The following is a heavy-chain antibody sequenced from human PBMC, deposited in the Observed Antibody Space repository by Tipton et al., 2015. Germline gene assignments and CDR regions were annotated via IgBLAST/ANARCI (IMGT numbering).Heavy chain of an antibody. CDR3: ARDGGFFCTGGSCQDY. CDR2: IIPILATA. J-gene: IGHJ4*02. CDR1: GDTFSSYA. V-gene: IGHV1-69*01. Sequence: QLVQSGPEVKKPGSSVKVSCKASGDTFSSYAISWVRQAPGQGLVWMGGIIPILATANYAQKFRGRVTITADESTSTAYMELRSLRSDDTAVYYCARDGGFFCTGGSCQDYWGQGTLVTVSS. D-gene: IGHD2-15*01.